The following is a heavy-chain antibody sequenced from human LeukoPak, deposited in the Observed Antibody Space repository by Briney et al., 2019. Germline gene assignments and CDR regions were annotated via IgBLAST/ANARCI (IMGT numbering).Heavy chain of an antibody. CDR2: ISSSSSYT. V-gene: IGHV3-11*03. Sequence: GGSLRLSCAASGFTFSDYYMSWIRQAPGKGLEWVSYISSSSSYTNYAGSVKSRFTISRDNAKNSLYLQMNSLRAEDTAVYYCARSLRGYCSGGSCPEEYFQHWGQGTLVTVSS. J-gene: IGHJ1*01. D-gene: IGHD2-15*01. CDR3: ARSLRGYCSGGSCPEEYFQH. CDR1: GFTFSDYY.